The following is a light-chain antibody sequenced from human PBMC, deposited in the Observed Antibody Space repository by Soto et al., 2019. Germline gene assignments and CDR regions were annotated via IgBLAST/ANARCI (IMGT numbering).Light chain of an antibody. CDR2: DVT. J-gene: IGLJ1*01. Sequence: QSALTQPRSVSGSPGQSVTVSCTGTSSDVGGYNYVSWYRQYPGEAPKLLIYDVTERLSGVPDRFSGSKSGNTASLTISGLQAEDEADYYCCSYAGGHTHYIIGTGTKVTV. V-gene: IGLV2-11*01. CDR3: CSYAGGHTHYI. CDR1: SSDVGGYNY.